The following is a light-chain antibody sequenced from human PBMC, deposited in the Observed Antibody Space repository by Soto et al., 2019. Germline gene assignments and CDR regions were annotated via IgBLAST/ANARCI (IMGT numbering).Light chain of an antibody. Sequence: QSALTQPASVSGSPGQSITISCTGTSSDIGDGDFVSWYQQRPGKAPNLMIYKVSNRPSGVSNRFSGSKSGNTASLTISGLQAEDEADYYCSSYTRSYVWVFGGGTKVTVL. J-gene: IGLJ3*02. CDR2: KVS. V-gene: IGLV2-14*01. CDR3: SSYTRSYVWV. CDR1: SSDIGDGDF.